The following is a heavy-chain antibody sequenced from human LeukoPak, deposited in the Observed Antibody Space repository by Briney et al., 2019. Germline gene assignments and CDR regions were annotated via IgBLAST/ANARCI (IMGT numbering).Heavy chain of an antibody. CDR3: ARVGGYCSGGSCPSNWFDP. J-gene: IGHJ5*02. CDR1: GYTFTGYY. V-gene: IGHV1-2*02. CDR2: INPNSGGT. Sequence: GASVKVSCKASGYTFTGYYMRWVRQAPGQGLEWMGWINPNSGGTNYAQKFQGRVTMTRDTSISTAYMELSRLRSDDTAVYYCARVGGYCSGGSCPSNWFDPWGQGTLVTVSS. D-gene: IGHD2-15*01.